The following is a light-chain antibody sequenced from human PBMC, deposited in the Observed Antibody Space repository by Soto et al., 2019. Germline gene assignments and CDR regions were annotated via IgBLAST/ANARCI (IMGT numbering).Light chain of an antibody. CDR2: GTS. Sequence: EIVLSQSPGTLSLSTGERATLSCRASQSVSSSYLAWYQQKPGQAPRLLIYGTSSTATAIPDRFSGSGSGTDFTLTISRLEPEDFAVYYCQQYGSSSWTFGQGTKV. J-gene: IGKJ1*01. CDR3: QQYGSSSWT. V-gene: IGKV3-20*01. CDR1: QSVSSSY.